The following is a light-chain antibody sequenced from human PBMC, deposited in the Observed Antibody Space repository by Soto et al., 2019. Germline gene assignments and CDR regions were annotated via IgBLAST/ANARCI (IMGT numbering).Light chain of an antibody. CDR1: QGISNY. CDR3: QKYNSAPQT. V-gene: IGKV1-27*01. Sequence: DIQMTQSPSSLSASVGDRVTITCRASQGISNYLAWYQQKPGKVPKLLIYAASTLQSGVPSRFSGSGSGTDFTLTIRSLQPEDGATYYCQKYNSAPQTFGQGTKVEIK. J-gene: IGKJ1*01. CDR2: AAS.